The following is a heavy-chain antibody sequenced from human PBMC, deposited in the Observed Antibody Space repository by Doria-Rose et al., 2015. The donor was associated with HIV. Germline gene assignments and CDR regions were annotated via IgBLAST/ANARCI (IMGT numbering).Heavy chain of an antibody. CDR2: ISSDDER. J-gene: IGHJ4*02. V-gene: IGHV2-26*01. CDR1: GVSLSSPGMG. Sequence: VQLVQSGPVLVKPTETLTLTCTVSGVSLSSPGMGVSWIRQPPGKALEWLANISSDDERSYKTSLKSRLTISRGTSKSQVVLTMTDMDPVDTAPYYCARIKSSRWYHKYYFDFWGQGTLVIVSA. D-gene: IGHD6-13*01. CDR3: ARIKSSRWYHKYYFDF.